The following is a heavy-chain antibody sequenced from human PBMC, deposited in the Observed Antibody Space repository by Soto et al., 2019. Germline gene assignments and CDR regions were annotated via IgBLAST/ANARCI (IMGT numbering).Heavy chain of an antibody. CDR2: ISAYNGNT. CDR1: GYTFTSYG. D-gene: IGHD3-22*01. V-gene: IGHV1-18*01. J-gene: IGHJ4*02. CDR3: ARVDSSGSPGAPTDTGD. Sequence: QVQLVQSGAEVKKPGASVKVSCKASGYTFTSYGISWVRQAPGQGLEWMGWISAYNGNTNYAQKLQGRVTMTTDTSTSTSYMELRSLRSDDTAVYYCARVDSSGSPGAPTDTGDWGQGTLVTVSS.